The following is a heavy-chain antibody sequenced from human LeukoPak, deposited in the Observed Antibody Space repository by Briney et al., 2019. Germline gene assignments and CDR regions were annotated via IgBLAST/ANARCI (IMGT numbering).Heavy chain of an antibody. CDR1: GYSFTSYW. CDR3: ARLGGTGWYENAFDI. D-gene: IGHD6-19*01. CDR2: IYPGDSDT. J-gene: IGHJ3*02. Sequence: GESLKISCKGSGYSFTSYWIGWVRQMPGKGLEWMGIIYPGDSDTRYSPSFQGQVTISADKSITTAYLQWRSLKASDTAMYYCARLGGTGWYENAFDIWGQGTMVTVSP. V-gene: IGHV5-51*01.